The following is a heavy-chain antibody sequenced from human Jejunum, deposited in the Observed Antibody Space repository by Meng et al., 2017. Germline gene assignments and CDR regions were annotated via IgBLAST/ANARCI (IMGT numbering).Heavy chain of an antibody. CDR3: ARHFSGSGTWFFDS. D-gene: IGHD3-10*01. CDR2: ISYSGST. V-gene: IGHV4-39*01. J-gene: IGHJ4*02. CDR1: GGSISGSYDY. Sequence: LLLQEPGAGLCNASGTLSLTSTVAGGSISGSYDYWGWIRQPPGKGLDWTGTISYSGSTYYNPSLTSGVTISMDTSKNQFSLKLSSVTAADTAVYYCARHFSGSGTWFFDSWGQGVLVTVSS.